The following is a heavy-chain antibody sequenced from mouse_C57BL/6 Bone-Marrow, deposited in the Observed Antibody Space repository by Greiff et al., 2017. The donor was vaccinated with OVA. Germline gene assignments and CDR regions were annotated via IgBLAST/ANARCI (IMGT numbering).Heavy chain of an antibody. V-gene: IGHV1-15*01. CDR2: IDPETGGT. CDR3: TTTIVTLGAY. J-gene: IGHJ3*01. Sequence: VHLVESGAELVRPGASVTLSCKASGYTFTDYEMHWVKQTPVHGLEWIGAIDPETGGTAYNQKFKGKAILTADKSSSTAYMELRSLTSEDSAVYYCTTTIVTLGAYWGQGTLVTVSA. CDR1: GYTFTDYE. D-gene: IGHD2-5*01.